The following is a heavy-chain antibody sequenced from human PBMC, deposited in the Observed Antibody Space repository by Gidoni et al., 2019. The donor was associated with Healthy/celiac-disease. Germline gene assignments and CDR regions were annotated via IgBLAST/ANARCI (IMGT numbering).Heavy chain of an antibody. J-gene: IGHJ4*02. CDR3: ARDHDFWSGYSRGTAFDY. Sequence: QVQLVESGGGVVKPGRSLRLSCAASGFTFSSYGMHWVAVIWYDGSNKYYADSVKGRFTISRYNSKNTLYLQMNSLRAEDTAVYYCARDHDFWSGYSRGTAFDYWGQGTLVTVSS. D-gene: IGHD3-3*01. CDR2: IWYDGSNK. CDR1: GFTFSSYG. V-gene: IGHV3-33*01.